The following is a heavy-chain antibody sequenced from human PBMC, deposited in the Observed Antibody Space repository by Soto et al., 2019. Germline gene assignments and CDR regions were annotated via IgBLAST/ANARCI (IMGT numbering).Heavy chain of an antibody. CDR1: GGSISSYY. J-gene: IGHJ3*02. CDR2: IYYSGST. V-gene: IGHV4-59*01. CDR3: ARVNYDYVWGSYLPLGAFDI. Sequence: SETLSLTXTVSGGSISSYYWSWIRQPPGKGLEWIGYIYYSGSTNYNPSLKSRVTISVDTSKNQFSLKLSSATAADTAVYYCARVNYDYVWGSYLPLGAFDIWGQGTMVTVSS. D-gene: IGHD3-16*02.